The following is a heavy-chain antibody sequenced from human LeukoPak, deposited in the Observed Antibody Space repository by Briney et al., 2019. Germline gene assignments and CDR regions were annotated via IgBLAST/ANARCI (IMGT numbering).Heavy chain of an antibody. J-gene: IGHJ4*02. CDR2: IKNKTYGGTT. V-gene: IGHV3-15*01. CDR3: ARGLCTGTGCYQGPFDF. D-gene: IGHD1-1*01. Sequence: PGGSLSLSCAASGFIFSSAWMTWVRQAPGKGLEWVGHIKNKTYGGTTDYAAPVKGRFIISRDDSKNILYPQMNRLRAEDTAVYYCARGLCTGTGCYQGPFDFWGQGMLVTVSS. CDR1: GFIFSSAW.